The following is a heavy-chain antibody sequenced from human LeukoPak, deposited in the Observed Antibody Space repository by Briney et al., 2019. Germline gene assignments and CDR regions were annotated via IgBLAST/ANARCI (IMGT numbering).Heavy chain of an antibody. Sequence: GASVKVSCKASGYTFTSYYMHWVRQAPGQGLEWMGIINPSGGSTSYAQKFQGRVTMTRDTSTSTVYMELRSLRSDDTAVYYCARDKGEYCSGGSCYGAPRIQLSPQVLDGMDLWGQGTTVTVSS. CDR1: GYTFTSYY. CDR2: INPSGGST. CDR3: ARDKGEYCSGGSCYGAPRIQLSPQVLDGMDL. V-gene: IGHV1-46*01. J-gene: IGHJ6*02. D-gene: IGHD2-15*01.